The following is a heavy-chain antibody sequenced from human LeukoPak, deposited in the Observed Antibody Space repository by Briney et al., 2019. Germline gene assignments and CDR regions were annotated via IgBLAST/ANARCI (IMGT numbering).Heavy chain of an antibody. CDR1: GFTFSSYG. D-gene: IGHD2-15*01. V-gene: IGHV3-33*01. J-gene: IGHJ4*02. CDR3: ARDRSVRYFDY. CDR2: IWYDGSNK. Sequence: GTSLRLSCAASGFTFSSYGMYWVRQAPGKGLEWVAVIWYDGSNKYYADSVKGRFTISRDTPKNTLYLQMNSLRAEDTAVYYCARDRSVRYFDYWGQGALVTVSS.